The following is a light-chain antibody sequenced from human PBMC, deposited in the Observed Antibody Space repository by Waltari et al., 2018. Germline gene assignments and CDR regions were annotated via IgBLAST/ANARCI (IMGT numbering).Light chain of an antibody. J-gene: IGLJ3*02. CDR1: SSDVGTYNY. CDR2: GVP. V-gene: IGLV2-14*01. Sequence: QSALTQPAPVSGSPGQSTTIPCTGPSSDVGTYNYVSWYQHPPGNAPKLVIYGVPNRPSGVSNRFSGSKSGNTASLTISGLQAEDEADYHCTSCTTSATWVFGGGTKLTVL. CDR3: TSCTTSATWV.